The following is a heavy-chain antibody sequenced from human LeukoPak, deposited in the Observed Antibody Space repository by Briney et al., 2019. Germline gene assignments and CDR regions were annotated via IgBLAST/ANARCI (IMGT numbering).Heavy chain of an antibody. CDR2: INPNSGGT. V-gene: IGHV1-2*02. J-gene: IGHJ5*02. CDR1: GYAFTGYY. D-gene: IGHD6-19*01. CDR3: ATQATSGWHFS. Sequence: ASVKVSCKASGYAFTGYYMHWVRQAPGQGPEWMGWINPNSGGTNYAQKFQGRVTMTRDTSLSTVYMELSRLRSDDTAVYYCATQATSGWHFSWGQGTLVTVSS.